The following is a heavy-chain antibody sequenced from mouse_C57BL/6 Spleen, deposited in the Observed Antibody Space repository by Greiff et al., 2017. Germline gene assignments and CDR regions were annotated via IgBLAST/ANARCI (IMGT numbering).Heavy chain of an antibody. V-gene: IGHV1-19*01. Sequence: EVQLQQSGPVLVKPGASVKMSCKASGYTFTDYYMNWVKQSHGKSLEWIVDINPYNGGTSYNQKFKGKATLSVDKSSSTAYMELNSLTSEDSAVYYCARGGLLNDAMDYWGQGTSVTVSS. J-gene: IGHJ4*01. CDR1: GYTFTDYY. CDR2: INPYNGGT. CDR3: ARGGLLNDAMDY. D-gene: IGHD2-3*01.